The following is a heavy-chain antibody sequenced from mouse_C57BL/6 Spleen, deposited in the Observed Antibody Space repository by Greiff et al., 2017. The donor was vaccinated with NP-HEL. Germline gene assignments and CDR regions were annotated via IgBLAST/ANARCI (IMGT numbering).Heavy chain of an antibody. V-gene: IGHV1-52*01. CDR3: ARSPYYGNYFDY. CDR1: GYTFTSYW. D-gene: IGHD2-10*01. J-gene: IGHJ2*01. Sequence: VQLQQPGAELVRPGSSVKLSCKASGYTFTSYWMHWVKQRPIQGLEWIGNIDPSDSETHYNQKFKDKATLTVDKSSSTAYMQLSSLTSEDSAVYYCARSPYYGNYFDYWGQGTTLTVSS. CDR2: IDPSDSET.